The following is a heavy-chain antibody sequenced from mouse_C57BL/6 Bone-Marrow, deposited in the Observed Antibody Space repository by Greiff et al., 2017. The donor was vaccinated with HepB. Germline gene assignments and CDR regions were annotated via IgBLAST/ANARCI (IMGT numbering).Heavy chain of an antibody. CDR1: GFTFSSYA. CDR3: TRERLDYGSSYDYYAMDY. Sequence: EVKVVESGEGLVKPGGSLKLSCAASGFTFSSYAMSWVRQTPEKRLEWVAYISSGGDYIYYADTVKGRFTISRDNARNTLYLQMSSLKSEDTAMYYCTRERLDYGSSYDYYAMDYWGQGTSVTVSS. V-gene: IGHV5-9-1*02. J-gene: IGHJ4*01. CDR2: ISSGGDYI. D-gene: IGHD1-1*01.